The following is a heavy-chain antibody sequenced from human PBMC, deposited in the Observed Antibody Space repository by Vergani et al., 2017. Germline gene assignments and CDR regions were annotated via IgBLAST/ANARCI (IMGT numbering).Heavy chain of an antibody. J-gene: IGHJ6*03. V-gene: IGHV3-23*01. CDR1: GFTFSSYA. Sequence: EVQLLESGGGLVQPGGSLRLSCAASGFTFSSYAMSWVRQAPGKGLEWVSAISGSGGSTYYADSVKGRFTISRDNSKNTLYLQMNSLRAEDTAVYYCARHPIGYCSSTSCYDHYYYYMDVWGKGTTVTVSS. CDR2: ISGSGGST. D-gene: IGHD2-2*01. CDR3: ARHPIGYCSSTSCYDHYYYYMDV.